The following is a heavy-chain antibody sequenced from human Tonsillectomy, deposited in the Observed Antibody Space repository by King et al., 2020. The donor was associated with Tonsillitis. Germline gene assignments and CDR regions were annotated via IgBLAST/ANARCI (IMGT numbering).Heavy chain of an antibody. CDR2: IYWNDDK. CDR1: GFSLSTSGVG. J-gene: IGHJ4*02. V-gene: IGHV2-5*01. Sequence: ITLKESGPTLVKPPQTLTLTCTFSGFSLSTSGVGVGWIRQPPGKALEWLARIYWNDDKRYSPSLNSRLTITKDTSKNQVVLTLTNMDPVDTATYYCAHRHAVGDPFDYWGQGTLVTVSA. CDR3: AHRHAVGDPFDY. D-gene: IGHD2-21*01.